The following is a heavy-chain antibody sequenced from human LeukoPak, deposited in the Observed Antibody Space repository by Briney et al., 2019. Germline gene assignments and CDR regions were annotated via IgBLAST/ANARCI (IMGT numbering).Heavy chain of an antibody. D-gene: IGHD4-17*01. CDR3: ARGGRYGDYGWTDAFDI. J-gene: IGHJ3*02. CDR2: LYHSGST. Sequence: PSETLSLTCTVSSYSISSGYYWGWIRQPPGKGLEWIGSLYHSGSTYYNPSLKSRVTISGDTSKKKFSLNLSSVTAADTAVYYCARGGRYGDYGWTDAFDIWGQGTMVTVSS. CDR1: SYSISSGYY. V-gene: IGHV4-38-2*02.